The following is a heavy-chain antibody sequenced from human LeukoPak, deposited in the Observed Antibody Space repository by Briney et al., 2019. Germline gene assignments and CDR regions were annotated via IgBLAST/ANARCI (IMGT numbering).Heavy chain of an antibody. J-gene: IGHJ3*02. CDR2: IKQDGSKK. V-gene: IGHV3-7*04. CDR3: ARDSSGYYYPDAFDI. D-gene: IGHD3-22*01. CDR1: GXTFSSYW. Sequence: PGGSLRVSCAASGXTFSSYWMSWVRQAPGKGLEWVANIKQDGSKKYYVDSVKGRFTISRDNAKNSLYLQMNSLRAEDTAVYYCARDSSGYYYPDAFDIWGQGTMVTVSS.